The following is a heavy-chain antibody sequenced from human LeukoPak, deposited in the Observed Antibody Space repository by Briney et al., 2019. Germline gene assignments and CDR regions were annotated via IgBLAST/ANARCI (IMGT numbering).Heavy chain of an antibody. CDR3: ARDDSSAYHRGFDY. CDR2: IYSGGST. J-gene: IGHJ4*02. CDR1: GFTVSSTY. Sequence: PGGSLRLSCAASGFTVSSTYMTWVRQAPGKGLEWVSVIYSGGSTYYADSVKGRFTVSRDNSKNTLYLQMNSLRAEDTAVYYCARDDSSAYHRGFDYWGQGTLVTVSS. V-gene: IGHV3-53*01. D-gene: IGHD3-22*01.